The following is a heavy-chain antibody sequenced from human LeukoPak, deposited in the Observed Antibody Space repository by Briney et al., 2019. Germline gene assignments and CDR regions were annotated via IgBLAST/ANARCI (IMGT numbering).Heavy chain of an antibody. CDR3: ARDLDRYYDFWSAPHYYYYMDV. J-gene: IGHJ6*03. D-gene: IGHD3-3*01. Sequence: PGGSLRLSCAASGFTFSSYSMYWVRQAPGKGLEWVSSISSSSSYIYYADSVKGRFTISRDNAKNSLYLQMNSLRAEDTAVYYCARDLDRYYDFWSAPHYYYYMDVWGKGTTVTVSS. CDR1: GFTFSSYS. CDR2: ISSSSSYI. V-gene: IGHV3-21*01.